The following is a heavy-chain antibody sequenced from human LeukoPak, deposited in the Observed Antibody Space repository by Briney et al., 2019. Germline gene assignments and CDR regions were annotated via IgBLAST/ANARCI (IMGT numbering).Heavy chain of an antibody. J-gene: IGHJ4*02. CDR3: AKDPVDATPIDY. D-gene: IGHD2-15*01. CDR2: INPDGSDT. V-gene: IGHV3-74*01. CDR1: GFTFSDYW. Sequence: GGSLRLSCAASGFTFSDYWMHWVRQVPGKGLVWVSYINPDGSDTNYADSVKGRFTISRDNAKNRLYLQMSGLRAEDTAVYYRAKDPVDATPIDYWGQGTLVTVSS.